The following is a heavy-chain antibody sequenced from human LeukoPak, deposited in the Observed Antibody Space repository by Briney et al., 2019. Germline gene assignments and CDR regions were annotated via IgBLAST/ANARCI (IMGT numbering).Heavy chain of an antibody. V-gene: IGHV3-53*01. J-gene: IGHJ4*02. CDR3: AKVPMYYDILTGQDSD. CDR1: EFTFSSNA. D-gene: IGHD3-9*01. Sequence: GGSLRLSCAASEFTFSSNAMHWVRQAPGKGLEWVSIIYSGGSTFYADSVKGRFTISRDNSKNTLYLQMNSLRAEDTAVYYCAKVPMYYDILTGQDSDWGQGTLVTVSS. CDR2: IYSGGST.